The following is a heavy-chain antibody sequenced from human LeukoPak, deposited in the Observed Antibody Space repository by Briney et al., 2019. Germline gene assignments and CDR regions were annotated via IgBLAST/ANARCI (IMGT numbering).Heavy chain of an antibody. CDR3: AKVPTVTTDTYAFDI. CDR1: GFTFSSYG. J-gene: IGHJ3*02. Sequence: GGSQRLSCAASGFTFSSYGMHWVRQAPGKGLEWVAVISYDGSNKYYADSVKSRFTISRDNSKNTLYLQMNSLRAEDTAVYYCAKVPTVTTDTYAFDIWAKGQWSPSLQ. D-gene: IGHD4-17*01. CDR2: ISYDGSNK. V-gene: IGHV3-30*18.